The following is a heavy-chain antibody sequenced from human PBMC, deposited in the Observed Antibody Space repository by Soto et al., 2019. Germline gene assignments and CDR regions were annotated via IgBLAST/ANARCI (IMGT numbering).Heavy chain of an antibody. V-gene: IGHV3-33*01. CDR1: GFTFSSYG. Sequence: PGGSLRLSCAASGFTFSSYGMHWVRQAPGKGLEWVAVIWYDGSNKYYADSVKDRFTISRDNSKNTLYLQMNSLRAEDTAVYYCARVSSVYDFWSGYGYYDILTGYPDYYGMDVWGQGTTVTVSS. D-gene: IGHD3-9*01. CDR3: ARVSSVYDFWSGYGYYDILTGYPDYYGMDV. J-gene: IGHJ6*02. CDR2: IWYDGSNK.